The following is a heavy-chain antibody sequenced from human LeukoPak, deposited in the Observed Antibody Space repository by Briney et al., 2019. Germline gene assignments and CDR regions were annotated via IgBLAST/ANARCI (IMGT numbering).Heavy chain of an antibody. Sequence: PGGSLRLSCAASGFTFSSYEMNWVRQAPGKGLEWVSAISGSGDSTYYADSVKGRFTISRDNSKNTLYLQMNSLRAEDTAVYYCAKDRTLYSYSPLGWGQGTLVTVSS. CDR3: AKDRTLYSYSPLG. CDR2: ISGSGDST. D-gene: IGHD5-12*01. J-gene: IGHJ4*02. V-gene: IGHV3-23*01. CDR1: GFTFSSYE.